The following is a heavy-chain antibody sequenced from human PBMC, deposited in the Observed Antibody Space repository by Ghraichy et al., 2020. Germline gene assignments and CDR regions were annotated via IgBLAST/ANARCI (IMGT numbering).Heavy chain of an antibody. D-gene: IGHD6-13*01. Sequence: SETLSLTCAVYGGSFSGYYWSWIRQPPGKGLEWIGEINHSGSTNYNPSLKSRVTISVDTSKNQFSLKLSSVTAADTAVYYCARGHGSGGYWYYYGMDVWGQGTTVTVSS. J-gene: IGHJ6*02. CDR2: INHSGST. V-gene: IGHV4-34*01. CDR3: ARGHGSGGYWYYYGMDV. CDR1: GGSFSGYY.